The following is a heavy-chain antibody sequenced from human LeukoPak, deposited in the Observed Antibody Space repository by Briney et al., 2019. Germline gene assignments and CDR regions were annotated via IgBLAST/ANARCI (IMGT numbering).Heavy chain of an antibody. CDR3: AINYYDSSGYYYKDY. Sequence: GGSLRLSCAASGFTVSSNYISWVRQAPGKGLEWVSVIYSGGSTYYADSVKGRFTISRHNSKNTLYLQMNSLRAEDTAVYYCAINYYDSSGYYYKDYWGQGALVTVSS. J-gene: IGHJ4*02. D-gene: IGHD3-22*01. V-gene: IGHV3-53*04. CDR1: GFTVSSNY. CDR2: IYSGGST.